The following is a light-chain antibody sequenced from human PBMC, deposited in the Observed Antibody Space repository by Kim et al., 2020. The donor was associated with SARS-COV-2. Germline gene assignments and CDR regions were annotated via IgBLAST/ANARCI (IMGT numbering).Light chain of an antibody. J-gene: IGKJ1*01. V-gene: IGKV3-15*01. CDR2: GAY. Sequence: SPGERAPLSGRASESVSSNLAWDQKRPGQAPRRRIYGAYTRATGIPDRFSGSGSGTEFTLTISSLQSEDFAVYYCQQYNNWPPATFGQGTKVDIK. CDR1: ESVSSN. CDR3: QQYNNWPPAT.